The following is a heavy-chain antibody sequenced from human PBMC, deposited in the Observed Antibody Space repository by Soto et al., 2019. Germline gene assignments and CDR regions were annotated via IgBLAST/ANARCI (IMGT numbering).Heavy chain of an antibody. CDR1: GFTFSSYG. CDR3: ARVPPIRPLYYYYDMDV. CDR2: IWYDGSNK. J-gene: IGHJ6*02. Sequence: QVQLVESGGGVVQPGRSLRLSCAASGFTFSSYGMHWVRQAPGKGLEWVAVIWYDGSNKYYADSVKGRFTISRDNSKNTLYLQMNSLRAEDTAVYYCARVPPIRPLYYYYDMDVWGQGTTVTVSS. V-gene: IGHV3-33*01.